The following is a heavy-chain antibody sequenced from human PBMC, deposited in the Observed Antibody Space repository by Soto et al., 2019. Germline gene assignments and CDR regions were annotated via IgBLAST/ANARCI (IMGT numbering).Heavy chain of an antibody. CDR1: GGSISSGDYY. D-gene: IGHD2-15*01. CDR2: IFYSGST. Sequence: SETLSLTCSVSGGSISSGDYYWSWVRQHPGKGLEWIGYIFYSGSTYYNPSLRSRVTISVDTSKNQFSLKLSSVTAADTAVYYCARGGSGDIVVVAAIDYWGQGTLVTVSS. J-gene: IGHJ4*02. CDR3: ARGGSGDIVVVAAIDY. V-gene: IGHV4-31*03.